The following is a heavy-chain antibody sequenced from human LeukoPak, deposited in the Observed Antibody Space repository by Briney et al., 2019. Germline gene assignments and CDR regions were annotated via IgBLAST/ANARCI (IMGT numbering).Heavy chain of an antibody. J-gene: IGHJ4*02. CDR1: GGSISSSRYY. CDR2: IFYTGIT. Sequence: SETLSLTCTVSGGSISSSRYYWGWFRQPPGEGLEWIGVIFYTGITFYNPSLRSRVTLSIDTSKNQFSLNLRSVTAADTAVYYCARHRRGAAAFDYWGQGTLVTVSS. V-gene: IGHV4-39*07. D-gene: IGHD6-13*01. CDR3: ARHRRGAAAFDY.